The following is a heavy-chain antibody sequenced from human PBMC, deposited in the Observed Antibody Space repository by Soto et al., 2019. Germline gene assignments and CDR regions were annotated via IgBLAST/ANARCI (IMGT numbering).Heavy chain of an antibody. V-gene: IGHV3-23*01. J-gene: IGHJ5*02. CDR1: GFTFSDYA. CDR3: ANGRFLEWLLPDNWFDP. CDR2: SSGSGANT. Sequence: GGSLRLSCAAAGFTFSDYAMNWVRQAPGKGLEWVSASSGSGANTYYADSVKGRFTISRDNSKNMLYLQMNSLRDEDTAVYYCANGRFLEWLLPDNWFDPWGQGTLVTVSS. D-gene: IGHD3-3*01.